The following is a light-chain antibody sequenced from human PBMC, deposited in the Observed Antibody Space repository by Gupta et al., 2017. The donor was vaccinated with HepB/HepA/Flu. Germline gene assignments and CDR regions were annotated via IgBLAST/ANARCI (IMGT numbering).Light chain of an antibody. V-gene: IGLV2-14*01. Sequence: QSALTQPASVSGSPGQSITISCTGTTSDVGGYNYVSWYQQHPGKAPKLIIYHVSNRPSGISNRFSGSKSGNTASLTISGLQGEDEADYYCISYVTGNTYVFGTGTKVTVL. CDR1: TSDVGGYNY. J-gene: IGLJ1*01. CDR3: ISYVTGNTYV. CDR2: HVS.